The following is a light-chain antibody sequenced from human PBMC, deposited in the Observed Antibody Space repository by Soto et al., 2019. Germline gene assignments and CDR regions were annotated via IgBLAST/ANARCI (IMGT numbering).Light chain of an antibody. Sequence: QSVLTQTPSASGTPGQRVTISCSGSSSSIGSNAVNWYQQVPGTAPKLLIYSNIQRPSGVPDRFSGSKSGTSASLAISGLQSEDEADYYCAAWDDSLKGRVFGGGTKGTVL. CDR1: SSSIGSNA. V-gene: IGLV1-44*01. CDR2: SNI. CDR3: AAWDDSLKGRV. J-gene: IGLJ3*02.